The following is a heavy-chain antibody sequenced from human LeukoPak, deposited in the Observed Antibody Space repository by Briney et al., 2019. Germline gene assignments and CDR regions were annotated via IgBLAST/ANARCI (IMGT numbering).Heavy chain of an antibody. Sequence: GESLKISCNGSGYSFTSYCTVCVRQMPAENLEWMVIIYPGDSGTRYNPSFQSQLSTSADKTSSTAYLQWSSLKASYTAMYYCARPAGVGWFGELSAFGIWGQGTMVTVSS. V-gene: IGHV5-51*01. CDR2: IYPGDSGT. CDR1: GYSFTSYC. D-gene: IGHD3-10*01. J-gene: IGHJ3*02. CDR3: ARPAGVGWFGELSAFGI.